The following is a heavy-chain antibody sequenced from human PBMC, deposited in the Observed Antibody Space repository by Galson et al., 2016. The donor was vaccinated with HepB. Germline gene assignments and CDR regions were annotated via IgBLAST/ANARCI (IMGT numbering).Heavy chain of an antibody. CDR1: GDSVSSNIAA. V-gene: IGHV6-1*01. J-gene: IGHJ4*02. CDR2: TYYRSKWYT. D-gene: IGHD3-10*01. CDR3: SRDRGVRRFDY. Sequence: CAISGDSVSSNIAAWNWLRQSPARGLEWLGRTYYRSKWYTDYALSAKGRINITTDTSKNQFSLHVNSVTPEDTAMYYCSRDRGVRRFDYWGQGTLVTVSS.